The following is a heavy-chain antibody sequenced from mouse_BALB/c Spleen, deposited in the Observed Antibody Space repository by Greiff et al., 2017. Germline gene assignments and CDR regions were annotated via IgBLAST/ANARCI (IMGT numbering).Heavy chain of an antibody. J-gene: IGHJ2*01. CDR2: ISSGGGNT. V-gene: IGHV5-9*03. CDR3: ASLPDY. Sequence: EVMLVESGGGLVKPGGSLKLSCAASGFTFSSYTMSWVRQTPEKRLEWVATISSGGGNTYYPDSVKGRFTISRDNAKNNLYLQMSSLRSEDTALYYCASLPDYWGQGTTLTVSS. CDR1: GFTFSSYT.